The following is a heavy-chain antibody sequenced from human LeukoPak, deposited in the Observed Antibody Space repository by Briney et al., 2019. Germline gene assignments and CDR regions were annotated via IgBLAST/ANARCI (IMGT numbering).Heavy chain of an antibody. V-gene: IGHV1-2*04. CDR3: ARDLRTGYYPNYYGMDV. J-gene: IGHJ6*02. CDR2: INPNSGGT. CDR1: GYTFTGYY. D-gene: IGHD3-22*01. Sequence: ASVKVSCKASGYTFTGYYMHWVRQAPGQGLEWMGWINPNSGGTDYAQKFQGWVTMTRDTSISTAYMELSRLRSDDTAVYYCARDLRTGYYPNYYGMDVWGQGTTVTVSS.